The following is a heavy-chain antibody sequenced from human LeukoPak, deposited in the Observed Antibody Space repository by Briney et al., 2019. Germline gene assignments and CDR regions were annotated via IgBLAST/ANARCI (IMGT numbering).Heavy chain of an antibody. CDR2: VHSSGTA. J-gene: IGHJ6*03. D-gene: IGHD3-22*01. CDR1: GGSTSSDTYY. CDR3: ARHTTTSGYYVHYYYMDV. Sequence: SETLSLTCTVSGGSTSSDTYYWGWPRQPPGKGLEWLGNVHSSGTAYYNLSLKSRVTISVDTSKNRFSLELRSVTAADTAVYYCARHTTTSGYYVHYYYMDVWGRGTTVTVSS. V-gene: IGHV4-39*01.